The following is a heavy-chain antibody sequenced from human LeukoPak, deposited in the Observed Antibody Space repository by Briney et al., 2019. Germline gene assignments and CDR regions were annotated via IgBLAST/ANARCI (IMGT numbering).Heavy chain of an antibody. CDR1: GFTFSSYT. J-gene: IGHJ3*02. CDR2: MTESGDYI. V-gene: IGHV3-21*01. D-gene: IGHD2-15*01. Sequence: GGSLRLSCAASGFTFSSYTMNWVRRAPGKGLEWVASMTESGDYIYYADSVKGRFTISRDNAKNSLHLQMNSLRVEDTAVYFCLTEGYCRGCSCSSDAFDIWGQGTMVIVSS. CDR3: LTEGYCRGCSCSSDAFDI.